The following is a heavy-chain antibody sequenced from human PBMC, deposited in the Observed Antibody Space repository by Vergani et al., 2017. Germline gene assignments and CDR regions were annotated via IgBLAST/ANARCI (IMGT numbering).Heavy chain of an antibody. D-gene: IGHD3-10*01. Sequence: ELQLVESGGGLVQPGGSLRLSCAASGSTVSCNYMTWVRQAPGKGLEWVSHIYSGDETYDADSVKGRVTISRDTSKNTLHLQRNNLRVGDTAVYYCARGNYYGSVTYVDPWGQGTLVTVSS. CDR2: IYSGDET. CDR3: ARGNYYGSVTYVDP. CDR1: GSTVSCNY. V-gene: IGHV3-66*02. J-gene: IGHJ5*02.